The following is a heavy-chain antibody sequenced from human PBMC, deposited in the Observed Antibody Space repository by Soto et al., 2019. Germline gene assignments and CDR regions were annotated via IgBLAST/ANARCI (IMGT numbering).Heavy chain of an antibody. Sequence: ASVKVSCKASGYTFTGYYMHWVRQAPGQGLEWMGWINPNSGGTNYAQTFQGRVTMTRDTSISTAYMELSRLRSDDTAVYYCAREGGYCSSTSCQTFYYYYGMDVWGQGTTVTVS. D-gene: IGHD2-2*01. CDR2: INPNSGGT. V-gene: IGHV1-2*02. J-gene: IGHJ6*02. CDR1: GYTFTGYY. CDR3: AREGGYCSSTSCQTFYYYYGMDV.